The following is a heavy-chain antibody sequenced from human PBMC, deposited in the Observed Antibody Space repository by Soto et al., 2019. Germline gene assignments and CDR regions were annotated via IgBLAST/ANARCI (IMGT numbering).Heavy chain of an antibody. CDR3: ARGLRYSSGYNWFDP. V-gene: IGHV3-74*01. D-gene: IGHD6-19*01. CDR1: GFTFSSYW. CDR2: INSDGSST. Sequence: PGGSLRLSCAASGFTFSSYWMHWVRQAPRKGLVWVSRINSDGSSTSYADSVKGRFTISRDNAKNTLYLQMNSLRAEDTAVYYCARGLRYSSGYNWFDPWGQGTLVTVSS. J-gene: IGHJ5*02.